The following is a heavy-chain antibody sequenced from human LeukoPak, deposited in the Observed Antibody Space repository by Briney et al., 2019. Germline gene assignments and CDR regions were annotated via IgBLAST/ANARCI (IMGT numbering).Heavy chain of an antibody. CDR3: QKAAYDILTGYYPDTYYFDY. Sequence: GRSLRLSCAASGFTFSSYGMHWVRQAPGKGLERVAVISYDGSNKYYADSVKGRFTISRDNSKNTLYLQMNSLRAEDTALYYYQKAAYDILTGYYPDTYYFDYWGQGTLVTVSS. J-gene: IGHJ4*02. V-gene: IGHV3-30*18. CDR2: ISYDGSNK. D-gene: IGHD3-9*01. CDR1: GFTFSSYG.